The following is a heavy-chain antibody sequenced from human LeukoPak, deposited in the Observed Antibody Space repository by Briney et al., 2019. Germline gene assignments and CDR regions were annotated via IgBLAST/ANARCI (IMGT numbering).Heavy chain of an antibody. CDR2: IHTDASTT. J-gene: IGHJ4*02. CDR1: GFTFSSYW. Sequence: GGSLRLSXAASGFTFSSYWMHWVCQAPGKGLVWVSRIHTDASTTSYADSVKGRFTISRDNAKNTLYLQMNSLRAEGTAVYYCARDGSLPDYWGQGTLVTVSS. CDR3: ARDGSLPDY. V-gene: IGHV3-74*01.